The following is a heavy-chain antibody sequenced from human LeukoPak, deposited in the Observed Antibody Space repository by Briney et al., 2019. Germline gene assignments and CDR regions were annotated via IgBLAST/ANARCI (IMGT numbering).Heavy chain of an antibody. D-gene: IGHD6-13*01. CDR3: AKDRRPYRSSEGFDY. J-gene: IGHJ4*02. Sequence: GGSLRLSCAASGFTFSSYAMSWVRQAPGKGLEWVSAISGSGGSTYYADSVKGRFTISRDNSKNTLYLQMNSLRAEDTAVYYCAKDRRPYRSSEGFDYWGQGTLVTVSS. CDR1: GFTFSSYA. V-gene: IGHV3-23*01. CDR2: ISGSGGST.